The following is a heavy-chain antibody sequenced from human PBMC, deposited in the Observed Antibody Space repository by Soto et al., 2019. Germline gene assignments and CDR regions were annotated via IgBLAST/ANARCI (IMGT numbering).Heavy chain of an antibody. D-gene: IGHD3-22*01. CDR3: ARGRGYYYDSSGYYSDLYYYYGMDV. Sequence: QVQLVHSGAEVKKPGSSVKVSCKASGGTFSSYAISWVRQAPGQGLEWMGGIIPIFGTANYAQKFQGRVTITADESTSTAYMELSSLRSEDTAVYYCARGRGYYYDSSGYYSDLYYYYGMDVWGQGTTVTVSS. CDR2: IIPIFGTA. J-gene: IGHJ6*02. CDR1: GGTFSSYA. V-gene: IGHV1-69*01.